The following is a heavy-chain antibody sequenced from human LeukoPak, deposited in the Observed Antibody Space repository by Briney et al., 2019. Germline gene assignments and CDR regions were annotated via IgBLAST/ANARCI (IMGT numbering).Heavy chain of an antibody. Sequence: GASVKVSCKVSGYTLTELTMHWVRQAPGKGLEWMGIFDPKDGEIIYAQRFHGRVTMTEDTSTDTAYMELTNLRSDDTAVYYCALGGGARWGQGTLVTVSS. CDR2: FDPKDGEI. D-gene: IGHD3-16*01. V-gene: IGHV1-24*01. J-gene: IGHJ4*02. CDR1: GYTLTELT. CDR3: ALGGGAR.